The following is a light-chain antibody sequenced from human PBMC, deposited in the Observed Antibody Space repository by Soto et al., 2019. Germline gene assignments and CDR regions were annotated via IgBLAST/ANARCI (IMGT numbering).Light chain of an antibody. Sequence: DIQMTQSPSSLAASVGARVTITCRASQSISTYLNWYQQKPGKAPKVLIFDASRLQSGVASRFSGRGSWTDFTLTISSLQPEDSATYDCQQSYSAPWTFGQGTKVQVK. CDR2: DAS. CDR3: QQSYSAPWT. V-gene: IGKV1-39*01. CDR1: QSISTY. J-gene: IGKJ1*01.